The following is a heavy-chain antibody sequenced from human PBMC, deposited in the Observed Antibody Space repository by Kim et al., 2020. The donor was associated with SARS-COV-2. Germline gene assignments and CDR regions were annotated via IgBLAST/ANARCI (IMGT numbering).Heavy chain of an antibody. Sequence: RCSPSLKSRLTITKDTSKNQVVLTMTNMDPVDTATYYCARRSSWYGWFDPWGQGTLVTVSS. CDR3: ARRSSWYGWFDP. J-gene: IGHJ5*02. V-gene: IGHV2-5*01. D-gene: IGHD6-13*01.